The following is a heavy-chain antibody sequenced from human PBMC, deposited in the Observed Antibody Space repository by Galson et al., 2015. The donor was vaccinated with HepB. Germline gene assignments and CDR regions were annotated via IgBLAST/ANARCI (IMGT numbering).Heavy chain of an antibody. CDR1: GGTFSSFS. CDR3: ARDPVVIGSGWLYAFDI. V-gene: IGHV1-69*04. J-gene: IGHJ3*02. CDR2: IIPMLRMA. Sequence: SEKVSCKDPGGTFSSFSISWVRQAPGQRLEWMGRIIPMLRMANYAQKFQGRVTITADKYTNTVYMELSRLRSEDTAVYYCARDPVVIGSGWLYAFDIWGQGTLVTVSS. D-gene: IGHD6-19*01.